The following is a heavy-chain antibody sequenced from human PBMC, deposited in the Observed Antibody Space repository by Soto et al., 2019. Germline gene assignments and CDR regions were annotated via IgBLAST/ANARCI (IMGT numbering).Heavy chain of an antibody. J-gene: IGHJ6*02. CDR3: AIRPWGGVIVVVPASYYFYGMDV. CDR2: IIPIFGTA. D-gene: IGHD2-2*01. CDR1: GGTFSSYA. Sequence: QVQLVQSGAEVKKPGSSVKVSCKASGGTFSSYAISWVRQAPGQGLEWMGGIIPIFGTANYAQKFQGRVTLTAHESTGTAYMELRSLRSEDPAVYYCAIRPWGGVIVVVPASYYFYGMDVWGQGPTVTVSS. V-gene: IGHV1-69*01.